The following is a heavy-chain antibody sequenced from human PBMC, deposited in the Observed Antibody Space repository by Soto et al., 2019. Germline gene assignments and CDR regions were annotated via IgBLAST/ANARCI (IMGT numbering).Heavy chain of an antibody. D-gene: IGHD4-17*01. J-gene: IGHJ4*02. CDR1: GGSISSSSYY. CDR3: ARPSSTEYYGDYYFDY. V-gene: IGHV4-39*01. CDR2: IYYSGST. Sequence: TSETLSLTCTVSGGSISSSSYYWGWIRQPPGKGLEWIGSIYYSGSTYYNPSLKSRVTISVDTSKNQFSLKLSSVTAADTAVYYCARPSSTEYYGDYYFDYWGQGTLVTVSS.